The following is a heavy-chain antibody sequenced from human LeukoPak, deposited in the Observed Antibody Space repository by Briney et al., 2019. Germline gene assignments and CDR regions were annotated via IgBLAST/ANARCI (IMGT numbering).Heavy chain of an antibody. Sequence: SSETLSLTCTVSGGSISSGDYYWGWIRQPPGKGLEWIGYIYYSGSTYYNPSLKSRVTISVDTSKNQFSLKLSSVTAADTAVYYCAREGGGGTSSYTSFDYWGQGTLVTVSS. V-gene: IGHV4-30-4*08. CDR1: GGSISSGDYY. D-gene: IGHD2-2*02. J-gene: IGHJ4*02. CDR2: IYYSGST. CDR3: AREGGGGTSSYTSFDY.